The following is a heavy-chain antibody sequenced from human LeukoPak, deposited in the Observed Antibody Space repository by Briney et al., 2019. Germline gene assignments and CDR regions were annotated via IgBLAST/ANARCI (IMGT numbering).Heavy chain of an antibody. CDR2: ISSSGSYT. CDR3: ARLLGQGDGYKAFDY. CDR1: GFTFSGYS. Sequence: KSGGSLRLSCAASGFTFSGYSINWVRQAPGRELDWVSFISSSGSYTYYADPVQGRFTISRDNAKNSVYLEMNSLRVEDTAVYYCARLLGQGDGYKAFDYWGQGTLVTVSS. V-gene: IGHV3-21*01. D-gene: IGHD5-24*01. J-gene: IGHJ4*02.